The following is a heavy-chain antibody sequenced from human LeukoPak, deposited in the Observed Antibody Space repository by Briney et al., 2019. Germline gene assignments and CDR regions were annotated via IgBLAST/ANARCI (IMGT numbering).Heavy chain of an antibody. CDR1: GFTFRLYS. V-gene: IGHV3-48*02. Sequence: PGGSLRLSSAASGFTFRLYSMNWVRQAPGKGLEWLSYIRSTDGAIAYADSVKGRFTISRDDAKNSLYLQMNSLRDEDTAVYYCARDRDWAFDYWGQGTLITVSS. D-gene: IGHD3-9*01. CDR2: IRSTDGAI. CDR3: ARDRDWAFDY. J-gene: IGHJ4*02.